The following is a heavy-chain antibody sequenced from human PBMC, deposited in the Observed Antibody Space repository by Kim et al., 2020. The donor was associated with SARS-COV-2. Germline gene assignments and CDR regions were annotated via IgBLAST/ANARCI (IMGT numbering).Heavy chain of an antibody. J-gene: IGHJ5*02. V-gene: IGHV4-34*01. Sequence: PSLRRLVTVSVDTSKTQFSLKLSSVTAADTAVYYCARSVDGDYLGWFDPWGQGTLVTVSS. D-gene: IGHD4-17*01. CDR3: ARSVDGDYLGWFDP.